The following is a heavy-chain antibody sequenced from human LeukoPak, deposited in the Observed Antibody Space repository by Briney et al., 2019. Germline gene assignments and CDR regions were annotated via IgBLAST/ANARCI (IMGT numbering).Heavy chain of an antibody. D-gene: IGHD3-10*01. CDR1: GFSFSSYA. V-gene: IGHV3-30*04. Sequence: HPGGSLRLSCAASGFSFSSYAMHWVRQAPGKGLEGVAVMSNDGRNEHYADSVKGRFTISRDNSKNTLYLQMNSLRGEDTAVYYCARDPYSLGSRINSDYWGQGTLVTVSS. CDR2: MSNDGRNE. J-gene: IGHJ4*02. CDR3: ARDPYSLGSRINSDY.